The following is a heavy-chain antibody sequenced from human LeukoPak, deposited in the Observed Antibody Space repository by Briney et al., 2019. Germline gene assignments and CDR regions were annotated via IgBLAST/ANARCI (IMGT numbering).Heavy chain of an antibody. V-gene: IGHV4-39*01. CDR1: GGSISSSSAY. CDR3: VSPRGFSYRYFDY. D-gene: IGHD5-18*01. CDR2: IYYSKNT. Sequence: SETLSLTCTVSGGSISSSSAYWGWIRQPLGKGLEWIGSIYYSKNTYYNPSLKSRVTISADTSKNQFSLTLGSVSATDTAVYYCVSPRGFSYRYFDYWGQGTLVTVSS. J-gene: IGHJ4*02.